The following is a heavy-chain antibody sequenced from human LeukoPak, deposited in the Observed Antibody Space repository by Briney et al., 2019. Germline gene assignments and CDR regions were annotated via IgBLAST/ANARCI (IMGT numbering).Heavy chain of an antibody. D-gene: IGHD6-19*01. J-gene: IGHJ4*02. Sequence: GGSLRLSCAASGFTFSSYAMHWVRQAPGKGLEWVAVISYDGSNKYYADSVKGRFTISRDNSKNTLYLQMNSLRAEDTAVYYCARPAVAGPPEDYYFDYWGQGTLVTVSS. CDR3: ARPAVAGPPEDYYFDY. V-gene: IGHV3-30-3*01. CDR1: GFTFSSYA. CDR2: ISYDGSNK.